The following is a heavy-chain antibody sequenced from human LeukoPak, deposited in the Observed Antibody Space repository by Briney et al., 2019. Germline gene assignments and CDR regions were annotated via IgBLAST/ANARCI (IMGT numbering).Heavy chain of an antibody. CDR2: FDPEDGET. V-gene: IGHV1-24*01. CDR1: GYTLTELS. J-gene: IGHJ4*02. Sequence: ASVKVSCKVSGYTLTELSMHWVRQAPGKGLEWMGGFDPEDGETIYTQKFRGRVTMTEDTSTDTAYMELSSLRSEDTAVYYCATLSDYYDSSGYPYWGQGTLVTVSS. D-gene: IGHD3-22*01. CDR3: ATLSDYYDSSGYPY.